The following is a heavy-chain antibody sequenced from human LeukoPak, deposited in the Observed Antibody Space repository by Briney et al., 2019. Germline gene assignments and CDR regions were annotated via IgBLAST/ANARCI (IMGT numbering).Heavy chain of an antibody. V-gene: IGHV1-2*02. CDR3: ARESTVNNAFDI. Sequence: ASVKVSCKASGYTFTGYYMHWLRQAPGQGLEWMGWINPNSGGTNYAQKFQGRVTMTRDTSISTAYMELSRLRSDDTAVYYCARESTVNNAFDIWGQGTMVTVSS. CDR1: GYTFTGYY. CDR2: INPNSGGT. J-gene: IGHJ3*02. D-gene: IGHD4-17*01.